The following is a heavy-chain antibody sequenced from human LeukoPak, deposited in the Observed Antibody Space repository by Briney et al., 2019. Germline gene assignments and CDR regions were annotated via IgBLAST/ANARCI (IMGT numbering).Heavy chain of an antibody. Sequence: GGSLTLSCAASGFPFRSYWMRWVRQAPGEGLEWVANIKQDGSEKNYVDSVKGRFTISRDNAKNSLYLQMNSLRAEDTAVYYCASGLELDYWGQGTLVTVSS. CDR2: IKQDGSEK. V-gene: IGHV3-7*03. J-gene: IGHJ4*02. CDR1: GFPFRSYW. CDR3: ASGLELDY.